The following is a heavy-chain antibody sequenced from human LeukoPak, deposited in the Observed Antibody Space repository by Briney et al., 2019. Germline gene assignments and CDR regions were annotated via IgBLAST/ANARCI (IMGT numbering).Heavy chain of an antibody. CDR3: AREAEAAAGRGFDY. V-gene: IGHV4-4*07. D-gene: IGHD6-13*01. Sequence: SETLSITCTVSGGSISSYYWSWIRQPAGNGLEWIGRIYTSGSTNYNPSLKSRVTMSVDTSKNQFSLKLSSVTAADTAVYYCAREAEAAAGRGFDYWGQGILVTVSS. CDR2: IYTSGST. CDR1: GGSISSYY. J-gene: IGHJ4*02.